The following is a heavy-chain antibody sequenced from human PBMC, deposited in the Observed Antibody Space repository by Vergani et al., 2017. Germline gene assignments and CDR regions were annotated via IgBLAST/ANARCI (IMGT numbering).Heavy chain of an antibody. J-gene: IGHJ4*02. CDR3: ARGLDDDRRRAPDGY. CDR2: ISGSGGST. CDR1: GFTFSSYA. V-gene: IGHV3-23*04. D-gene: IGHD1-1*01. Sequence: EVQLVESGGGLVQPGGSLRLSCAASGFTFSSYAMSWVRQAPGKGLEWVSAISGSGGSTYYADSVKGRFTISRDNAKNSLYLQMNSLRAEDTAVYYWARGLDDDRRRAPDGYWGQGTLVTVSS.